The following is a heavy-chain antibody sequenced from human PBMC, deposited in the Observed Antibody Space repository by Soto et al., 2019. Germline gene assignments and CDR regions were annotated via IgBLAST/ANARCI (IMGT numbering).Heavy chain of an antibody. D-gene: IGHD3-16*02. CDR3: ARTRSHRSSEASDI. Sequence: SETLSLTCSVYGGSFSGYYWSWIRQPPGKGLEWIGEINHSGSTNYNPSLKSRVTISVDTSKNQFSLKLSSVTAADTAVYYCARTRSHRSSEASDIWGKGTRVTASS. J-gene: IGHJ3*02. CDR2: INHSGST. CDR1: GGSFSGYY. V-gene: IGHV4-34*01.